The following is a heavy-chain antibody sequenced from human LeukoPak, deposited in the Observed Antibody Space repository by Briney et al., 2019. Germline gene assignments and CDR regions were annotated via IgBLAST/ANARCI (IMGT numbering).Heavy chain of an antibody. Sequence: PSKTLSLTCAVYGGSFSGYYWSWIRQPPGKGLEWIGEINHSGSTNYNPSLKSRVTISVDTSKNQFSLKLSSVTAADTAVYYCARRVLGLYYYGSGSHNWFDPWGQGTLVTVSS. CDR2: INHSGST. CDR3: ARRVLGLYYYGSGSHNWFDP. J-gene: IGHJ5*02. V-gene: IGHV4-34*01. D-gene: IGHD3-10*01. CDR1: GGSFSGYY.